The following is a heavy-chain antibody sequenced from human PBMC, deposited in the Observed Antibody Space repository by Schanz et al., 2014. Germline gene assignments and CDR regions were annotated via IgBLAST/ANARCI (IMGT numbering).Heavy chain of an antibody. CDR3: ARDHTTESYYSAGPPIDY. CDR2: INSVGSNT. CDR1: GFTFSSHW. V-gene: IGHV3-74*01. Sequence: EVQLVQSGGGLVQPGGSLRLSCAASGFTFSSHWMHWVRQDPGKGLVWVARINSVGSNTDYADSVKGRFTISRDNSKNTLFLQMNSLRAEDTAVYYCARDHTTESYYSAGPPIDYWGQGTLVTVSS. D-gene: IGHD1-26*01. J-gene: IGHJ4*02.